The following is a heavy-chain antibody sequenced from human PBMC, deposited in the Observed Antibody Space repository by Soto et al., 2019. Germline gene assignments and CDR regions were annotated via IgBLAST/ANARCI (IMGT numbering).Heavy chain of an antibody. Sequence: EVQVLESGGGLVQPGGSLRLSCAASGFTFSNYAMSWVRQAPGKGLEWVSAISGSGGSTDYADSVKGRFTISRDNSKNTLYLQMNSLRAEDRAVYYCAKGGSGSYYNGGYHYYYMDVWGKGTTVTVSS. CDR2: ISGSGGST. CDR1: GFTFSNYA. CDR3: AKGGSGSYYNGGYHYYYMDV. J-gene: IGHJ6*03. D-gene: IGHD3-10*01. V-gene: IGHV3-23*01.